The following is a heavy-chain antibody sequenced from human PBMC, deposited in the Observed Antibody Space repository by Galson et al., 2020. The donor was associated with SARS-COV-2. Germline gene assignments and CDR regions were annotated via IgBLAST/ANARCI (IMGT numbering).Heavy chain of an antibody. CDR1: GFTFSSYG. CDR3: AKITGGDAFDI. Sequence: QLGESLKISCAASGFTFSSYGMHWVRQAPGKGLEWVAVIWYDGSNKYYADSVKGRFTISRDNSKNTLYLQMNSLRAEDTAVYYCAKITGGDAFDIWGQVTMVTVSS. J-gene: IGHJ3*02. D-gene: IGHD7-27*01. CDR2: IWYDGSNK. V-gene: IGHV3-33*06.